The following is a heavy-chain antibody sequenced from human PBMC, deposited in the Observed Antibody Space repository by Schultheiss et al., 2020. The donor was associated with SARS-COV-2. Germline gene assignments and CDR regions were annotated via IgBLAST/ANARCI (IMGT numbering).Heavy chain of an antibody. Sequence: SETLSLTCTVSGGSISSGGYYWSWIRQHPGKGLEWIGYIYYSGSTYYNPSLKSRVTISVDTSKNQFSLKLSSVTAADTAVYYCARAAYSSAWYENWGQGTLVTVSS. D-gene: IGHD6-19*01. J-gene: IGHJ4*02. CDR3: ARAAYSSAWYEN. CDR1: GGSISSGGYY. V-gene: IGHV4-31*03. CDR2: IYYSGST.